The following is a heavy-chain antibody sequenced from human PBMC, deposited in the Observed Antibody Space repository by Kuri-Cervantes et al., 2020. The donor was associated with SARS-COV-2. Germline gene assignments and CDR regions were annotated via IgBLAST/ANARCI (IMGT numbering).Heavy chain of an antibody. J-gene: IGHJ3*02. V-gene: IGHV4-59*11. CDR2: IYYSGST. Sequence: ESLKISCTVSGGSISSHYWSWIRQPPGKGLEWIGYIYYSGSTNYNPSLKSRVTISVDTSKNQFSLKLSSVTAADTAVYYCARVGGYCSSTSCYNHAFDIWGQGTMVTVSS. D-gene: IGHD2-2*02. CDR3: ARVGGYCSSTSCYNHAFDI. CDR1: GGSISSHY.